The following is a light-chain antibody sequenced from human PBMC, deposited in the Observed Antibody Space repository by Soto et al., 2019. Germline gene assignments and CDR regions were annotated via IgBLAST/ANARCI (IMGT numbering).Light chain of an antibody. CDR2: LNSDGSH. CDR3: QTWGTGIWV. V-gene: IGLV4-69*01. Sequence: QLVLIQSPSASASLGASVKLTCTLSSGHSNYAIAWHQQHPEKGPRYLMKLNSDGSHTKGDGIPDRFSGSSSGAERYLTISSLQSEDEADYYCQTWGTGIWVFGGGIKLTVL. CDR1: SGHSNYA. J-gene: IGLJ3*02.